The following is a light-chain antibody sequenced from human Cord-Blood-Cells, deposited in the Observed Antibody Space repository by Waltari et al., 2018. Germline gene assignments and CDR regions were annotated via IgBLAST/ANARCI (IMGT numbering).Light chain of an antibody. Sequence: SYVLTQPPSVSVAPGKTARITCGGNNIGSKSVHWYQQKPGQAPVLVIYYDSDRPSGSPERCSGANSGNTATMTISRVEAGDEDDYYCQVWDSSSDHYVFGTGTKVTVL. CDR2: YDS. V-gene: IGLV3-21*04. CDR3: QVWDSSSDHYV. J-gene: IGLJ1*01. CDR1: NIGSKS.